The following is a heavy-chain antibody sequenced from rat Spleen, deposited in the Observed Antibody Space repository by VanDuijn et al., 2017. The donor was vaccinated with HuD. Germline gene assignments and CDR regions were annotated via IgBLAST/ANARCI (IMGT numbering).Heavy chain of an antibody. J-gene: IGHJ2*01. CDR3: ARHEMVTGYFDY. Sequence: EVQLVESGGGAVQPGRSMKLSCAASGLSFSNYDMAWVRQAPTKGLEWVASISPSGGSTYYRDSVKGRFTISRDNAKSTLYLQMDSLRSEDTASYYCARHEMVTGYFDYWGQGVMVTVSS. D-gene: IGHD1-1*01. CDR1: GLSFSNYD. V-gene: IGHV5-25*01. CDR2: ISPSGGST.